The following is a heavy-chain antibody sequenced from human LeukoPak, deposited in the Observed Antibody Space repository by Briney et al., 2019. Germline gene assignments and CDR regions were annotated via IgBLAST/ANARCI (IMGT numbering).Heavy chain of an antibody. CDR3: ARGYYGSGSYYNGH. CDR2: ISSSSSTI. Sequence: PGGSLRLSCAASGFTFSSYSMNWVRQAPGKGLEWVSYISSSSSTIYYADSVKGRFTISRDNAKNSLYLQMNSLRAEDTAVYYCARGYYGSGSYYNGHWGQGTLVTVSS. J-gene: IGHJ4*02. D-gene: IGHD3-10*01. CDR1: GFTFSSYS. V-gene: IGHV3-48*01.